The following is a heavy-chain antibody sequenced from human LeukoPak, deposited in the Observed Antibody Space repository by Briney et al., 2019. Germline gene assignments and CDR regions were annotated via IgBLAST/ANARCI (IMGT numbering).Heavy chain of an antibody. D-gene: IGHD3-3*01. CDR2: IHYSGSS. J-gene: IGHJ4*02. Sequence: SETLSLTCTVSGDSTSNFYWNWIRQSPGKGLEWIGNIHYSGSSVYNPSLKSRVTISIDTSRRQFFLKLSSVTAADTAVYYCARYDFWSGYYVYWGQGTLVTVSS. V-gene: IGHV4-59*08. CDR3: ARYDFWSGYYVY. CDR1: GDSTSNFY.